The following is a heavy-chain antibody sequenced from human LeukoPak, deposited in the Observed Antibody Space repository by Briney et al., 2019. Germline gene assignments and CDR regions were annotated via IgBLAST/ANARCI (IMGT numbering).Heavy chain of an antibody. Sequence: GGSLRLSCAASGFTFSSYEMNWVRQAPGKGLEWVSYISSSGSTIYYADSAKGRFTISRDNAKNSLYLQMNSLRDEDTAVYYCARDIYCSGDSCYTGAFDIWGQGTMVTVSS. CDR1: GFTFSSYE. CDR2: ISSSGSTI. J-gene: IGHJ3*02. D-gene: IGHD2-15*01. CDR3: ARDIYCSGDSCYTGAFDI. V-gene: IGHV3-48*03.